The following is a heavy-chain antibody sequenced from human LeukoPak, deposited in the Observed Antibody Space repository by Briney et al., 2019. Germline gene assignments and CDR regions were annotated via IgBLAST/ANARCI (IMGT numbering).Heavy chain of an antibody. V-gene: IGHV4-59*01. CDR1: RGSMSTYY. CDR2: IYNSGST. D-gene: IGHD6-13*01. CDR3: ARENSNSWYLDY. J-gene: IGHJ4*02. Sequence: SETLSLNCTVSRGSMSTYYWTWIRQPPGKGLEWIGYIYNSGSTNYNPSLKSRVTISVDTSKNQFSLKLSSVTAADTAVYYCARENSNSWYLDYWGQGTLVTVSS.